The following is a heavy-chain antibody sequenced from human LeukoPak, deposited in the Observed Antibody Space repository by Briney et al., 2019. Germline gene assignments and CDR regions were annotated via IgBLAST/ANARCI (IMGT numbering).Heavy chain of an antibody. CDR3: ARHRRGVHTYYDILTGYSTHDY. J-gene: IGHJ4*02. V-gene: IGHV4-38-2*01. CDR1: GYSISSGYY. D-gene: IGHD3-9*01. Sequence: SETLSLTCAVSGYSISSGYYWGWIRPPPGKGLEWIGSIYHSGSTYYNPSLKSRVTISVDTSKNQFSLKLSSVPAADTAVYYCARHRRGVHTYYDILTGYSTHDYWGQGTLVTVSS. CDR2: IYHSGST.